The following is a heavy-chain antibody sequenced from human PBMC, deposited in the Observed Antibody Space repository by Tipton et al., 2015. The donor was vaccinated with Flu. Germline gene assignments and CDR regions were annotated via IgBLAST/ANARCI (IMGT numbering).Heavy chain of an antibody. J-gene: IGHJ4*02. Sequence: QLVQSGGGVVQPGRSLRLSCAASGFTFSSYGMHWVRQAPGKGLEWVAVIWYDGSNKYYADSVKGRFTISRDNSKNTLYLQMNSLRAEDTAVYYCARDRGSSADYFDYWGQGTLVTVSS. D-gene: IGHD6-6*01. CDR3: ARDRGSSADYFDY. CDR2: IWYDGSNK. V-gene: IGHV3-33*01. CDR1: GFTFSSYG.